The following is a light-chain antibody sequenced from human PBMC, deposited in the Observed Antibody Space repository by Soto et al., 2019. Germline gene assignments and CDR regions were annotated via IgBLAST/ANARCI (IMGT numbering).Light chain of an antibody. J-gene: IGKJ2*01. CDR3: QQYDSSPYT. CDR1: QTVSNNY. Sequence: DTVLTQSPGTLSLSPGERATLSCRASQTVSNNYLAWYQQKPGQAPRLLIYGASSRPTGIPDRFSGSGSGTDFTLTISRLEPEDFAVYYCQQYDSSPYTFGQGTKLDIK. CDR2: GAS. V-gene: IGKV3-20*01.